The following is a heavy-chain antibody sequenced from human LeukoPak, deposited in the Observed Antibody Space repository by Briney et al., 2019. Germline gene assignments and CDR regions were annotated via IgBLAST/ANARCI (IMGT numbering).Heavy chain of an antibody. D-gene: IGHD3-10*01. CDR2: IWFDGSNK. V-gene: IGHV3-33*01. CDR1: GFTFSSYG. J-gene: IGHJ4*02. CDR3: AREGPGSFVEDY. Sequence: GGSLRLSCAASGFTFSSYGMHWVRQAPGKGLEWVAAIWFDGSNKYYADSVKGRFTISRDNSRNTLYLQMNSLRAEDTAVYYCAREGPGSFVEDYWGQGTLVTVSS.